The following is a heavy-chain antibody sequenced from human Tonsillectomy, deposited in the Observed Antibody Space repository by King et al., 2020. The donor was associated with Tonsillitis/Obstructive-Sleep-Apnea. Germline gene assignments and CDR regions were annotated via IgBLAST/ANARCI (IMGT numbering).Heavy chain of an antibody. D-gene: IGHD4-17*01. J-gene: IGHJ5*02. V-gene: IGHV3-64D*06. CDR1: GFTFSSYA. CDR2: ISSNGGST. CDR3: VKARPYSGDYGGPSYWFDP. Sequence: VQLVESGGGLVQPGGSLRLSCSASGFTFSSYAMHWVRQAPGKGLEYVSAISSNGGSTYYADSVKGRFTISRDNSKNTLYLQMSSLRAEDTAVYYCVKARPYSGDYGGPSYWFDPWGQGTLVTVSS.